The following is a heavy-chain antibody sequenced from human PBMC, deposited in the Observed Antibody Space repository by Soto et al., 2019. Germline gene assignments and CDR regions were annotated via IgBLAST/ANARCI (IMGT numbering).Heavy chain of an antibody. V-gene: IGHV1-18*01. Sequence: GASVKVSCKASGYTFTSYGISWVRQAPGQGLEWMGWISAYNGNTNYAQKLQGRVTMTTDTSTSTAYMELRSLRSDDPAVYYCARDDDTARLRVGMDVWGQGTTVTVSS. CDR3: ARDDDTARLRVGMDV. D-gene: IGHD6-6*01. CDR2: ISAYNGNT. J-gene: IGHJ6*02. CDR1: GYTFTSYG.